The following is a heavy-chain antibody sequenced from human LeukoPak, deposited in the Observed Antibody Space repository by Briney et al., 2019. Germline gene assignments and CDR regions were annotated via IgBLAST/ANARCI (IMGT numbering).Heavy chain of an antibody. Sequence: SGTLSLTWAVSGGSISSSNWWSWVRQPPGKGLEWIGEIYHSGSTNYNPSLKSRVTISVDKSKNQFSLKLSSVTAADTAVYYCARDRKHSYGPALFDYWGQGTLVTVSS. CDR1: GGSISSSNW. CDR2: IYHSGST. CDR3: ARDRKHSYGPALFDY. V-gene: IGHV4-4*02. J-gene: IGHJ4*02. D-gene: IGHD5-18*01.